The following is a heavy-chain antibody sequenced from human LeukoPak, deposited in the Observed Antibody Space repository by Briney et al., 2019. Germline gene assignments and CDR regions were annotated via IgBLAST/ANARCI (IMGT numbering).Heavy chain of an antibody. CDR3: ARAIFYDFWSGYYIGYYFDY. CDR2: IYTSGTT. D-gene: IGHD3-3*01. J-gene: IGHJ4*02. V-gene: IGHV4-61*02. Sequence: PSETLSLTCNVSGGSISSGSYYWSWIRQPAGKGLEWIGRIYTSGTTNYNPSLKSRVTISLDTSKNQFSLKLSSVTAADTAVYYCARAIFYDFWSGYYIGYYFDYWGQGTLVTVSS. CDR1: GGSISSGSYY.